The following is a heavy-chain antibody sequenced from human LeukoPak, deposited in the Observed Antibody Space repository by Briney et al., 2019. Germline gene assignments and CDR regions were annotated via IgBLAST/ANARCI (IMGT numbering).Heavy chain of an antibody. CDR1: GGSMSTYY. CDR3: AGMRITAPTVRTLDY. J-gene: IGHJ4*02. CDR2: IYYTGST. D-gene: IGHD6-13*01. V-gene: IGHV4-59*01. Sequence: SETLSLTCTVSGGSMSTYYWTWIRQPPGKGLEWIGFIYYTGSTNYNPSLKSRVTISVDTSKNQFSLKLSSVTAADTAVYYCAGMRITAPTVRTLDYWGQGTLVTVSS.